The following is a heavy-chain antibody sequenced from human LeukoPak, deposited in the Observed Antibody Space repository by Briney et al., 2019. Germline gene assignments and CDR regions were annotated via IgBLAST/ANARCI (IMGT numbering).Heavy chain of an antibody. V-gene: IGHV3-23*01. CDR2: ISGSGGST. J-gene: IGHJ4*02. Sequence: PGGSLRLSXAASGFTFSSYAMSWVRQAPGKGLEWVSLISGSGGSTYYADSVKGRFTISRDNSKNTLYLQMNSLRAEDTALYYCAKDCSSGRYFFDYWGQGTLVTVSS. CDR1: GFTFSSYA. CDR3: AKDCSSGRYFFDY. D-gene: IGHD6-19*01.